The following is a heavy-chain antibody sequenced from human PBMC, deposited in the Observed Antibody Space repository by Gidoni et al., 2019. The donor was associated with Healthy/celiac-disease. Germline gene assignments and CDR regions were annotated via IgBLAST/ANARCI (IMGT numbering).Heavy chain of an antibody. V-gene: IGHV4-59*01. Sequence: QVQLQESGPGLVKPSETLSLTCTVSGGSISSYYWSWIRQPPGKGLEWIGYIYYSGSTNYNPSLKSRVTISVDTSKNQFSLKLSSVTAADTAVYYCARATSSSWPYYYYGMDVWGQGTTVTVSS. CDR3: ARATSSSWPYYYYGMDV. D-gene: IGHD6-13*01. CDR2: IYYSGST. CDR1: GGSISSYY. J-gene: IGHJ6*02.